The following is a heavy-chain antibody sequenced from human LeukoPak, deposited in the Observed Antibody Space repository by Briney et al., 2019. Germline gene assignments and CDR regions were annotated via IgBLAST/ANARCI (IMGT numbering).Heavy chain of an antibody. CDR3: ARDLLYQSGKWFDP. V-gene: IGHV4-59*01. J-gene: IGHJ5*02. CDR2: IYHSGST. D-gene: IGHD2-8*01. CDR1: GFTFSNAW. Sequence: PGGSLRLSCAASGFTFSNAWMSWIRQPPGKGLEWIGCIYHSGSTYYNPSLKSRVTISVDTSKNQFSLKLNSVTAADTAVYYCARDLLYQSGKWFDPWGQGTLVTVSS.